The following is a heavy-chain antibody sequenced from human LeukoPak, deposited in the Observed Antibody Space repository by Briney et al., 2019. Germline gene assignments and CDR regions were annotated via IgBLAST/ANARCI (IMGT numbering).Heavy chain of an antibody. V-gene: IGHV3-21*01. CDR3: AREPQWLDNWFDP. D-gene: IGHD6-19*01. CDR2: ISSSSSYI. Sequence: GGSLRLSCAASGFTFSSYSVNWVRQAPGKGLEWVSCISSSSSYIHYADSVKGRFTISRDNAKNSLYLQMNSLRAEDTAVYYCAREPQWLDNWFDPWGQGTLVTVSS. CDR1: GFTFSSYS. J-gene: IGHJ5*02.